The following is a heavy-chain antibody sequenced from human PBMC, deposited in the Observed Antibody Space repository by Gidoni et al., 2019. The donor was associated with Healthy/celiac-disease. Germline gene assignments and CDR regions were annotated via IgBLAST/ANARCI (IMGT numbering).Heavy chain of an antibody. V-gene: IGHV3-23*01. CDR1: GFTFSSYV. D-gene: IGHD3-22*01. Sequence: EVQLLDSGGGLVQPGGSLSLSCAASGFTFSSYVMSWVRQAPGKGLEWVSIISGSGDNTYYADSVKGRFTISRDNSKNRLYLQMNSLRAEDTAVYYCARGPAIVMVIYFDYWGQGTLVTVSS. CDR3: ARGPAIVMVIYFDY. J-gene: IGHJ4*02. CDR2: ISGSGDNT.